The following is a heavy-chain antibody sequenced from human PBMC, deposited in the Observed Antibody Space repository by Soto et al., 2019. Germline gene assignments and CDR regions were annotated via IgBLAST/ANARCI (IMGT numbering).Heavy chain of an antibody. CDR1: GFTFSYYW. CDR2: IHSDGSST. D-gene: IGHD1-26*01. Sequence: EVQLVESGGGLVRPGGSLRLSCAASGFTFSYYWMHWVRQAPGKGLVWVSRIHSDGSSTTYADFVKGRFIISRDNARNTVDLQMNIVRVEDTAVYYCARRARGAFDLWGQREVGTVSS. CDR3: ARRARGAFDL. J-gene: IGHJ3*01. V-gene: IGHV3-74*01.